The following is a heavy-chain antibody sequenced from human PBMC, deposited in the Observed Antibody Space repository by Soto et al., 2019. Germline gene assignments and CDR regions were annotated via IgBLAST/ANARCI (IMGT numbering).Heavy chain of an antibody. CDR3: ARDLGAPSDAFDI. CDR2: IIPIFGTA. CDR1: GGTFSSYA. D-gene: IGHD3-10*01. V-gene: IGHV1-69*01. Sequence: SVKVSCKASGGTFSSYAISWVRQAPGQGLEWMGGIIPIFGTANYAQKFQGRVTITADESTSTAYMELSSLRSEDTAVYYCARDLGAPSDAFDIWGQGTMVTVSS. J-gene: IGHJ3*02.